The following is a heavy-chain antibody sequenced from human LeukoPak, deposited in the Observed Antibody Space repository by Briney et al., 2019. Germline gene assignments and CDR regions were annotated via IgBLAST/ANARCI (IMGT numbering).Heavy chain of an antibody. Sequence: GGSLRLSCAASGFTFSNAWMSWVRQAPGKGLEWVGRIKSKTDGGTTDYAAPVKGRFTISRDDSKNTLYLQMNSLKTEDTAVYYCTTEHYGDYVGWFDPWGQGTLVTVSS. V-gene: IGHV3-15*01. J-gene: IGHJ5*02. D-gene: IGHD4-17*01. CDR3: TTEHYGDYVGWFDP. CDR1: GFTFSNAW. CDR2: IKSKTDGGTT.